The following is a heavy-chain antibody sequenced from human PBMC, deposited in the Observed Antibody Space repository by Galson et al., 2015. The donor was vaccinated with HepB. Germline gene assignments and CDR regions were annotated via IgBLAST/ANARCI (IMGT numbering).Heavy chain of an antibody. CDR3: ARVGWVAATFFVY. D-gene: IGHD2-15*01. V-gene: IGHV3-11*01. CDR2: ITTSNTI. Sequence: SLRLYCAASGFTFSDYYMSWLRQAPGKGLECVSYITTSNTIYYADSVKGRFTVSRDNAKKSLYLQMNSLRADDTAVYYCARVGWVAATFFVYWGQGALVTVSS. CDR1: GFTFSDYY. J-gene: IGHJ4*02.